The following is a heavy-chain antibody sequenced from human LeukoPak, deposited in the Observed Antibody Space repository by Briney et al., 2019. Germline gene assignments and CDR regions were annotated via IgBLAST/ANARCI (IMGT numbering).Heavy chain of an antibody. D-gene: IGHD6-19*01. Sequence: SETLSLTCTVSGGSISNYYWSWIRQPPGKGLEWIGYIYYSGSTKYNPSLKSRVTISVDTSKNQFSLRLSSVTAADTAVYYCARRAVDNSYYYYMDVWGKGTTVTVSS. V-gene: IGHV4-59*01. J-gene: IGHJ6*03. CDR3: ARRAVDNSYYYYMDV. CDR1: GGSISNYY. CDR2: IYYSGST.